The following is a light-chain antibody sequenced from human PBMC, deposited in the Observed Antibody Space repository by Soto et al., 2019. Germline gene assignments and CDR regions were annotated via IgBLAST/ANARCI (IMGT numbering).Light chain of an antibody. CDR3: QQYSDWPYT. V-gene: IGKV3-15*01. CDR1: QSVSSG. Sequence: EIVMTHSPATLSLSPGERATLSCRVSQSVSSGLAWYQQKPGQAPRLLIYGASSRATGIPARFSGRGSGTEFTLTISSLQSEDFAVYYCQQYSDWPYTFGQGTKLEIK. J-gene: IGKJ2*01. CDR2: GAS.